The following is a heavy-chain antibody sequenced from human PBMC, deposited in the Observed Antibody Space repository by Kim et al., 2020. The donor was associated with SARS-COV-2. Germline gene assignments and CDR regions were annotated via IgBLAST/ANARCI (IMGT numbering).Heavy chain of an antibody. CDR2: T. CDR3: ARGGQYTTTFDS. Sequence: TPYTPSLKSRLSISVDTSNNQFFLNLNSVTTADTAIYYCARGGQYTTTFDSWGQGTLVTVSS. J-gene: IGHJ4*02. D-gene: IGHD2-2*02. V-gene: IGHV4-59*09.